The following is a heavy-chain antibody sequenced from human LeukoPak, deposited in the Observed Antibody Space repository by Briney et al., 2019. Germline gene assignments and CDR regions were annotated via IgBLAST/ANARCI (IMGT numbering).Heavy chain of an antibody. J-gene: IGHJ4*02. CDR1: GFIFSTFG. V-gene: IGHV3-30*02. Sequence: GGSLRLSCAASGFIFSTFGMHWVRQAPGKGLEWVAFIRYDGSKKYYADSVKGRFTISRDNSKNTLSLQMNSLRAEDTAMFYCARSGSYSPFDYWGQGTLVTVSS. D-gene: IGHD1-26*01. CDR3: ARSGSYSPFDY. CDR2: IRYDGSKK.